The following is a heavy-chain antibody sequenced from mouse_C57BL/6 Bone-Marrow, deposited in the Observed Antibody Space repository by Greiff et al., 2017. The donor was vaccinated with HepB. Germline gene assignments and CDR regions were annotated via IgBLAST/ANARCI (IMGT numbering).Heavy chain of an antibody. CDR3: ARDADGFTGGFAY. V-gene: IGHV7-1*01. J-gene: IGHJ3*01. CDR2: SRNKANDYTT. CDR1: GFTFSDFY. D-gene: IGHD2-3*01. Sequence: EVKLMDSGGGLVQSGRSLRLSCATSGFTFSDFYMEWVRQAPGKGLEWIAASRNKANDYTTEYSASVKGRFIVSRDTSQSILYLQMNALRAEDTAIYDCARDADGFTGGFAYWGQGTLVTVSA.